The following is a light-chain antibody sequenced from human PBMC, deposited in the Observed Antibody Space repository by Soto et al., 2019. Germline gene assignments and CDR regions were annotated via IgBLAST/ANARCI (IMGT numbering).Light chain of an antibody. J-gene: IGKJ4*01. CDR2: DAS. V-gene: IGKV3-11*01. Sequence: EIVLTQSPATLSLSPGERATLSCRASRGIDTYLAWYQQKRGQAPRLLIYDASNRTTGIPARFSGGGSGTDFTLSISSLETDDFAGYYCQQRSSWPLTFGGGTKVEIK. CDR3: QQRSSWPLT. CDR1: RGIDTY.